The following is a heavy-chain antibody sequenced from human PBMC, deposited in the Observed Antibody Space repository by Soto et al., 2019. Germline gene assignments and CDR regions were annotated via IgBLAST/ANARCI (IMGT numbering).Heavy chain of an antibody. D-gene: IGHD1-7*01. CDR2: IWYDGSNK. J-gene: IGHJ4*02. CDR3: ASRDPGTSVDY. CDR1: GFTFSSYG. Sequence: GGSLRLSCAASGFTFSSYGMHWVRQAPGKGLEWVAVIWYDGSNKYYADSVKGRFTISRDNSKNTLYLQMTSLTAADTAVYYCASRDPGTSVDYWGQGTLVTVSS. V-gene: IGHV3-33*01.